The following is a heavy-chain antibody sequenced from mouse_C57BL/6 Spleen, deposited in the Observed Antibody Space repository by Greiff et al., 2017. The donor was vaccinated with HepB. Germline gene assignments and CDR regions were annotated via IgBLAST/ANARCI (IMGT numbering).Heavy chain of an antibody. CDR3: ARRAYYSNYPYWYFDV. V-gene: IGHV5-9*01. J-gene: IGHJ1*03. D-gene: IGHD2-5*01. Sequence: DVMLVESGGGLVKPGGSLKLSCAASGFTFSSYTMSWVRQTPEKRLEWVATISGGGGNTYYPDSVKGRFTISRDNAKNTLYLQMSSLRSEDTALYYCARRAYYSNYPYWYFDVWGTGTTVTVSS. CDR1: GFTFSSYT. CDR2: ISGGGGNT.